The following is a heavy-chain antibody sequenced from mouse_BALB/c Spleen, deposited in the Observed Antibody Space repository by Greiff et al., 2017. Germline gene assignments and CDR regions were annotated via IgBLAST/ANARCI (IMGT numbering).Heavy chain of an antibody. Sequence: DVKLVESGGGLVKPGGSLKLSCAASGFTFSSYAMSWVRQTPEKRLEWVASISSGGSTYYPDSVKGRFTISRDNARNILYLQMSSLRSEDTAMYYCARGGATMITTWYFDVWGAGTTVTVSS. CDR1: GFTFSSYA. J-gene: IGHJ1*01. CDR2: ISSGGST. D-gene: IGHD2-4*01. V-gene: IGHV5-6-5*01. CDR3: ARGGATMITTWYFDV.